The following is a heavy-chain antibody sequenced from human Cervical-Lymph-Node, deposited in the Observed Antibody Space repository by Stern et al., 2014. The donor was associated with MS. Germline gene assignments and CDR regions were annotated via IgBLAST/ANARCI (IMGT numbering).Heavy chain of an antibody. J-gene: IGHJ4*02. CDR2: ISFDGRNK. CDR3: AKLAQLTYFFDY. V-gene: IGHV3-30*18. D-gene: IGHD2/OR15-2a*01. Sequence: QVQLVESGGGVVQPGTSLSLSCVVSGLNFSNYGMPWVRRAPGQGLEWIAGISFDGRNKCYADSVVGRFSISRDNSKNTLWLQMNSLRHEDTAIYFCAKLAQLTYFFDYWGQGTWVTVSS. CDR1: GLNFSNYG.